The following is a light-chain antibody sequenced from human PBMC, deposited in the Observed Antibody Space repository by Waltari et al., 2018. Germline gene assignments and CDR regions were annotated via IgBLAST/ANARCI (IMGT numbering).Light chain of an antibody. CDR2: GVS. CDR1: SSNIGAGYD. J-gene: IGLJ2*01. CDR3: QSYDSSLSGSV. Sequence: QSGLTQPPSVSGAPGQRVTISCTGSSSNIGAGYDVHWYQLLPGTAPKLLIYGVSNRPSGVPYRFSGAKSGTSASLAITGLQAEDEAGYYCQSYDSSLSGSVFGGGTKLTVL. V-gene: IGLV1-40*01.